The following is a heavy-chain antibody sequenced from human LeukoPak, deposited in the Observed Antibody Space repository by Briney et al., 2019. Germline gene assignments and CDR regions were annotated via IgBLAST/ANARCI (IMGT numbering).Heavy chain of an antibody. CDR3: AEDRQLARSHLYYYGLDV. CDR1: GFXFSNYG. CDR2: ISYDGTNV. Sequence: GRSLRLSCAASGFXFSNYGMHWVRQAPGKGLEWVAVISYDGTNVYYADSVKGRIAISRDNSKNTLYLQMSSLRADDTAIYYCAEDRQLARSHLYYYGLDVWGQGTTVTVSS. D-gene: IGHD6-13*01. J-gene: IGHJ6*02. V-gene: IGHV3-30*18.